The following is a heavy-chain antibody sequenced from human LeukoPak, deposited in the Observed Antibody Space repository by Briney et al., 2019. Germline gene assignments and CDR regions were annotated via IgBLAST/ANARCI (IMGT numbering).Heavy chain of an antibody. V-gene: IGHV7-4-1*02. Sequence: ASVKVSCKASGYTFTSYAMNWVRQAPGQGLELMGWINTNTGNPTYAHGLTGRFVFFLDTSVSTAYLQISSLKAEDTAVYYCARVGPGGYSGYDYIGYFQHWGQGTLVTVSS. CDR1: GYTFTSYA. D-gene: IGHD5-12*01. J-gene: IGHJ1*01. CDR3: ARVGPGGYSGYDYIGYFQH. CDR2: INTNTGNP.